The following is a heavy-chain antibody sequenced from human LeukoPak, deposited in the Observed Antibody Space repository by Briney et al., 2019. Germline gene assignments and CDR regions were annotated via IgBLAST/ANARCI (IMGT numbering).Heavy chain of an antibody. D-gene: IGHD1-26*01. J-gene: IGHJ4*02. Sequence: SLRLSCAPSGFTFRNYWISFVRQAPRTGLECLAIIKQDGSAQYDVNSVKGRFTISRDNAENSLYLQMNGLRAEDTALYYCARDTSSIVGPRFDYWGQGTLVTVSS. CDR3: ARDTSSIVGPRFDY. CDR2: IKQDGSAQ. V-gene: IGHV3-7*01. CDR1: GFTFRNYW.